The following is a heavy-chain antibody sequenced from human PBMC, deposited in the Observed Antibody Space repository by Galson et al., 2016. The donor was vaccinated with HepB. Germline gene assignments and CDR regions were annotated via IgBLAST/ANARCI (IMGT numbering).Heavy chain of an antibody. Sequence: SETLSLTCSVSGDSINGYYWGWVRQPPGKGLEWIGYRYYRGSTSYNPSLKSRVDISVDTSKNEAFLKLTSVTTADTAMYFCARGKFSSSYYDFWGQGTLVTVSS. CDR2: RYYRGST. V-gene: IGHV4-59*01. CDR1: GDSINGYY. J-gene: IGHJ4*02. D-gene: IGHD2-2*01. CDR3: ARGKFSSSYYDF.